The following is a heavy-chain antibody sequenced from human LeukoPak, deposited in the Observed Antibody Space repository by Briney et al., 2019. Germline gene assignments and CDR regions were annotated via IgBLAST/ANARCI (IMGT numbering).Heavy chain of an antibody. Sequence: GASLRLSCAASGFTFSRYAMSWVRQAPGKGLEWVSSVSTDGDTYYTDSVKGRFTISRDVSRNTLFLQMISLRAEDTALYYCARSRSGSVAGTSDYWGQGTLVIVSS. D-gene: IGHD6-19*01. V-gene: IGHV3-23*01. CDR1: GFTFSRYA. CDR3: ARSRSGSVAGTSDY. J-gene: IGHJ4*02. CDR2: VSTDGDT.